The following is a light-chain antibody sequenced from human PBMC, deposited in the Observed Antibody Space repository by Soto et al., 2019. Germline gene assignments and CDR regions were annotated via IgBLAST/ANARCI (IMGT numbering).Light chain of an antibody. V-gene: IGLV2-14*03. CDR2: EVT. CDR3: SSYTSHYTRV. CDR1: SDDVGGYNY. J-gene: IGLJ1*01. Sequence: QSALTQPASVSGSPGQSITISCTGTSDDVGGYNYVSWYQQHSGKAPKLIIYEVTNRPSGVSNRFSGSKSGNTASLTISGLQADVEADYHCSSYTSHYTRVFGTGTKVTVL.